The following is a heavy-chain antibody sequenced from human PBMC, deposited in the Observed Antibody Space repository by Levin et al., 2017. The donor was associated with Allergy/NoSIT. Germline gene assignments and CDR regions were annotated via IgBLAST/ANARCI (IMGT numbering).Heavy chain of an antibody. V-gene: IGHV3-30*04. CDR2: ISYDGSNK. Sequence: GESLKISCAASGFTFSSYAMHWVRQAPGKGLEWVAVISYDGSNKYYADSVKGRFTISRDNSKNTLYLQMNSLRAEDTAVYYCARVAKDTALDYWGQGTLVTVSS. J-gene: IGHJ4*02. D-gene: IGHD5-18*01. CDR3: ARVAKDTALDY. CDR1: GFTFSSYA.